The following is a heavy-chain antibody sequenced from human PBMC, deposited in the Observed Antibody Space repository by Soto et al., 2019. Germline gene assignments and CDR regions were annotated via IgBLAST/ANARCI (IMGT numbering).Heavy chain of an antibody. CDR1: GFTFSNYW. J-gene: IGHJ6*03. CDR2: INSGGSVS. D-gene: IGHD2-15*01. Sequence: EVQLVESGGGLVQPGGSLRLSCVASGFTFSNYWMYWVRQAPGEGLVWVSRINSGGSVSSYADSVKGRLTISRDNVKNTLYMQMDRRRREDTAVSYCARGDCVGGTCYSLAGSFYYYMDVWGNGTTVTVFS. V-gene: IGHV3-74*01. CDR3: ARGDCVGGTCYSLAGSFYYYMDV.